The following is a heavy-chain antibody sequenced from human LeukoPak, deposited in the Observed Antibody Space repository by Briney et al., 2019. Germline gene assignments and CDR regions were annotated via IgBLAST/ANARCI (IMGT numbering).Heavy chain of an antibody. CDR2: IYYSGST. Sequence: PSGTLSLTCTVSGGSISSGGYYWSWIRQHPGKGLEWIGYIYYSGSTYYNPSLKSRVTISVDTSKNQFSLKLSSVTAADTAVYYCARVKHSSGYSFDYWGQGTLVTVSS. CDR1: GGSISSGGYY. D-gene: IGHD3-22*01. V-gene: IGHV4-31*03. CDR3: ARVKHSSGYSFDY. J-gene: IGHJ4*02.